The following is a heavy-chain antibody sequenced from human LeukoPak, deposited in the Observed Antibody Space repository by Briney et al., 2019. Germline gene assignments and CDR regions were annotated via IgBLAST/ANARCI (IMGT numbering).Heavy chain of an antibody. V-gene: IGHV1-69*13. CDR2: IIPIFDTA. Sequence: SVKVSCKASGGTFSSYAISWVRQAPGQGLEWMGGIIPIFDTANYAQKFQGRVTITADESTSTAYMELSSLRSEDTAVYYCARAHVLRFLEWLLGYFDYWGQGTLVTVSS. J-gene: IGHJ4*02. D-gene: IGHD3-3*01. CDR1: GGTFSSYA. CDR3: ARAHVLRFLEWLLGYFDY.